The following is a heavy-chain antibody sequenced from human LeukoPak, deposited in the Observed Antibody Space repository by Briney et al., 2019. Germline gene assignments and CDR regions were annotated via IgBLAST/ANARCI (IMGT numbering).Heavy chain of an antibody. D-gene: IGHD4-23*01. J-gene: IGHJ4*02. Sequence: GGSLRLSCAASGSTFSSYWMHWVRQAPGKGLVWVSRVNSDGSSTTYADSVKGRFTISRDNAKNTLYLQMNGLRAEDTAVYYCARASYGGNTLGYWGQGTLVTVSS. CDR2: VNSDGSST. V-gene: IGHV3-74*01. CDR1: GSTFSSYW. CDR3: ARASYGGNTLGY.